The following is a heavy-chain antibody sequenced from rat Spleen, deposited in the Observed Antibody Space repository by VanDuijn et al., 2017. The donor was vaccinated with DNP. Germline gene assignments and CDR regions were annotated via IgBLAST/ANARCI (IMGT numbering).Heavy chain of an antibody. CDR3: TRAPYGSWALDA. CDR2: ISSGGST. Sequence: QVQLKESGPGLVQPSQTLSLTCTVSGFSLTNYGVSWVRQPPGKVLEWIAAISSGGSTYYNSALKSRLSISRDTSKSQVFLQRDSLQTEETAIYFCTRAPYGSWALDAWGQGTSVTVSS. D-gene: IGHD1-3*01. V-gene: IGHV2S8*01. J-gene: IGHJ4*01. CDR1: GFSLTNYG.